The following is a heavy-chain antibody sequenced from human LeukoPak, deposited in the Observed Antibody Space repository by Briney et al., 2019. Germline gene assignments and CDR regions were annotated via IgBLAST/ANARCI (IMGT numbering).Heavy chain of an antibody. CDR2: ISSSSSYI. J-gene: IGHJ4*02. CDR1: GFTFSSYS. V-gene: IGHV3-21*01. CDR3: ARTALYDFWSGYQPFDY. Sequence: KPGGSLRLSCAASGFTFSSYSMTWVRQAPGKGLEWVSSISSSSSYIYYADSVKGRFTISRDNAKNSLYLQMNSLRAEDTAVYYCARTALYDFWSGYQPFDYWGQGTLVTVSS. D-gene: IGHD3-3*01.